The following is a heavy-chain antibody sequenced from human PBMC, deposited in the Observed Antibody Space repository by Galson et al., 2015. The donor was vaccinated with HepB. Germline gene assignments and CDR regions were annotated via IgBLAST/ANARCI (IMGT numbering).Heavy chain of an antibody. J-gene: IGHJ3*02. CDR3: AHRRGGGVIAAFDI. V-gene: IGHV2-5*02. CDR2: IYWDDDK. D-gene: IGHD3-3*01. Sequence: PALGKPTQTLTLTCTFSGFSLSTGGVGVGWIRQPPGKALEWLALIYWDDDKRYSPSLKSRLTITKDTSKNQVVLTMTNMDPVDTATYYCAHRRGGGVIAAFDIWGQGTMVTVSS. CDR1: GFSLSTGGVG.